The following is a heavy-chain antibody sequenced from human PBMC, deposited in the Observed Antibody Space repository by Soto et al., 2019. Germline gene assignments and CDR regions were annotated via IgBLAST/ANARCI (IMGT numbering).Heavy chain of an antibody. CDR2: LNPYSGAT. CDR1: GYPFSDHH. Sequence: ASVKVSCTASGYPFSDHHIHWVRQAPGQGLEWMGWLNPYSGATTYAPKYQGRITLTRDTSLSTSYMELNGLNSDDTAVYFCATARRGTVSLLAAWGQGTLVTVSS. V-gene: IGHV1-2*02. D-gene: IGHD4-4*01. J-gene: IGHJ5*01. CDR3: ATARRGTVSLLAA.